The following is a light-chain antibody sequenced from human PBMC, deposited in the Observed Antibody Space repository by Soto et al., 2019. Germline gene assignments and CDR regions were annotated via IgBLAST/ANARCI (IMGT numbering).Light chain of an antibody. CDR2: GAS. J-gene: IGKJ4*01. CDR1: QSVSNN. CDR3: QRYNNWPLT. Sequence: EIVLTQSPATLSLSPGARATLSCRASQSVSNNYLAWYQQKPGQAPRLLIYGASTRATSIPARFSGSGSGTELTLTINSLQSEDGEVYDGQRYNNWPLTFGGGTKVDIK. V-gene: IGKV3-15*01.